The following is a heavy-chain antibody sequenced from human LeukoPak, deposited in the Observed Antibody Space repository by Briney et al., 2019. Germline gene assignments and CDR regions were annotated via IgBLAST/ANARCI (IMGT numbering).Heavy chain of an antibody. V-gene: IGHV1-2*02. D-gene: IGHD7-27*01. CDR1: GYTFTAYY. J-gene: IGHJ4*02. CDR3: ALTGDLFDY. CDR2: INPTTGGR. Sequence: ASVKVSCKTSGYTFTAYYIHWVRQAPGQGLEWVGWINPTTGGRNYAQKFQGRVTVTRDTSISTAYMELASLRSDDTAVYYCALTGDLFDYWGQGTLVTVSS.